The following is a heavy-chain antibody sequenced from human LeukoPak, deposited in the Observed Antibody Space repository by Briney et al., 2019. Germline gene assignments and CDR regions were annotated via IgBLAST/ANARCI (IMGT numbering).Heavy chain of an antibody. J-gene: IGHJ4*02. CDR2: MGLSGADT. D-gene: IGHD5-18*01. V-gene: IGHV3-23*01. CDR1: AITFSDHA. Sequence: GGSLRLSCAAPAITFSDHAMSWFRQAPGKGLEWVSTMGLSGADTYYADSVKGRFTISKDNSKNTLQMNSLRVEDTAIYYCAKHSGHRYGDSDCWGQGALVTVSP. CDR3: AKHSGHRYGDSDC.